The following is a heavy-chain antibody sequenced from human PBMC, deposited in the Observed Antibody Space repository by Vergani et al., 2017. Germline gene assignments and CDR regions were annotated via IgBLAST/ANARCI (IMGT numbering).Heavy chain of an antibody. Sequence: EVQLVESGGGLVQPGGSLRLSCAASGFTFSSYEMNWVRQAPGKGLEWVSYISSSGSTIYYADSVKGRFTISRDNAKNTLYLQMNSLRAEDTAVYYCAKDLFGGSYSYYFDYWGQGTLVTVSS. V-gene: IGHV3-48*03. J-gene: IGHJ4*02. D-gene: IGHD1-26*01. CDR2: ISSSGSTI. CDR3: AKDLFGGSYSYYFDY. CDR1: GFTFSSYE.